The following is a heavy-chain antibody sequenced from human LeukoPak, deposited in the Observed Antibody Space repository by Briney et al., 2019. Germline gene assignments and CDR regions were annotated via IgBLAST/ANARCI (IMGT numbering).Heavy chain of an antibody. Sequence: GGSLRLSCAASGFTFDDYTMHWVRQAPGNGLEWVSLISWDGGSTYYADSVKGRFTISRDNSKNSLYLQMNSLRTEDTALYYCAKGMGGQLEGAAAGHEGYFDYWGQGTLVTVSS. CDR3: AKGMGGQLEGAAAGHEGYFDY. CDR2: ISWDGGST. V-gene: IGHV3-43*01. J-gene: IGHJ4*02. CDR1: GFTFDDYT. D-gene: IGHD6-13*01.